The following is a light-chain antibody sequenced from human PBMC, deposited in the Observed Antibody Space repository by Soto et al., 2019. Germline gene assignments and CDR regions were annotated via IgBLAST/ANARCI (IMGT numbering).Light chain of an antibody. J-gene: IGKJ1*01. V-gene: IGKV1-39*01. CDR3: HQSSDNAWT. CDR2: AAS. CDR1: QSISSN. Sequence: DIQMTQSASSLSASVGDRVTITCRASQSISSNLNWYQQKPGKAPKLLIYAASNLQSGVPSRFSASGSGTDFTLTISSLQPEDFATYFCHQSSDNAWTFGQGTKVDIK.